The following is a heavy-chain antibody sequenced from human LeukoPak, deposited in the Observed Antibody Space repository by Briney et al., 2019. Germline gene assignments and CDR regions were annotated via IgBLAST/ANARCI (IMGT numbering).Heavy chain of an antibody. CDR2: IYVSGST. Sequence: SETLSLTCSVSGGSISNYYWNWIRQPAGKGLEWIGRIYVSGSTNLNPSLKSRVTMSVDTSKNQFSLELSSVTAADTAVYYCARDRDNSPFGLWGQGTLVIVSS. V-gene: IGHV4-4*07. D-gene: IGHD3-16*01. CDR3: ARDRDNSPFGL. CDR1: GGSISNYY. J-gene: IGHJ4*02.